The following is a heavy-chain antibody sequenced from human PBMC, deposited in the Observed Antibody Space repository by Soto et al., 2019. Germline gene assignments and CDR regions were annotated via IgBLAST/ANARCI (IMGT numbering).Heavy chain of an antibody. CDR3: ARDGGGYDSSGYYSPLVV. D-gene: IGHD3-22*01. V-gene: IGHV3-33*01. Sequence: QVQLVESGGGVVQPGRSLRLSCAASGFTFSSYGMHWVRQAPGKGLEWVAVIWYDGSNKYYADSVKGRFTISRDNSKNTMYLQMNSVRDEDTAVYYCARDGGGYDSSGYYSPLVVWGQGTTVTVSS. CDR2: IWYDGSNK. CDR1: GFTFSSYG. J-gene: IGHJ6*02.